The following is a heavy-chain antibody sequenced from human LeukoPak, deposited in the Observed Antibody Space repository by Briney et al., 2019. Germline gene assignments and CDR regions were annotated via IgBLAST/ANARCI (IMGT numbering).Heavy chain of an antibody. CDR2: IYTSGST. CDR1: GGSISSYY. D-gene: IGHD3-22*01. J-gene: IGHJ4*02. CDR3: ARETDSSGYYPRVDY. V-gene: IGHV4-4*07. Sequence: PSETLSLTCTVSGGSISSYYWSWIRQPAGKGLEWTGRIYTSGSTNYNPSLKSRVTMSVDTSKNQFSLKLSSVTAADTAVYYCARETDSSGYYPRVDYWGQGTLVTVSS.